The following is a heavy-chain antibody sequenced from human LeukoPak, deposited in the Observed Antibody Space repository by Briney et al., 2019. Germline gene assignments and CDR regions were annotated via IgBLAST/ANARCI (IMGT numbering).Heavy chain of an antibody. J-gene: IGHJ3*02. CDR1: GFTFSSYW. V-gene: IGHV3-7*04. CDR3: ARGGYNHAFDI. CDR2: IKQDGSEK. D-gene: IGHD5-18*01. Sequence: GGSLRLSCAASGFTFSSYWMSWVRQAPGKGLEWVANIKQDGSEKYYVDSVKGRLTISRDNAKNSLYLQMNSLRAEDTAVYYCARGGYNHAFDIWGQGTMVTVSS.